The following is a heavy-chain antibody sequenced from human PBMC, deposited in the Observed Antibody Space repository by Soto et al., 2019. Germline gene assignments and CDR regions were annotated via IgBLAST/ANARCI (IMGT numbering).Heavy chain of an antibody. CDR1: GGSISSYY. J-gene: IGHJ5*02. Sequence: SATLSLTCTVSGGSISSYYWSWIRQPAGKGLEWIGRIYTSGSTNYNPSLKSRVTMSVDTSKNQFSLKTSSVTAADTAVYYCARAQFSSSSWDTTWFDPWGQGTLVTVS. CDR2: IYTSGST. CDR3: ARAQFSSSSWDTTWFDP. D-gene: IGHD6-6*01. V-gene: IGHV4-4*07.